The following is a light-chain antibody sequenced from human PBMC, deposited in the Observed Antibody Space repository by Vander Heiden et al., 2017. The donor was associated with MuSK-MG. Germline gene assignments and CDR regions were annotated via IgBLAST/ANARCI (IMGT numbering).Light chain of an antibody. V-gene: IGKV1-27*01. CDR2: GAS. CDR3: QQYDSVPRT. CDR1: QDISTF. Sequence: IQMTQSPSSLSASVGDRVTITCRASQDISTFLAWYQQRPGKIPLLLIYGASTLQSGVPPRFSGSGSGTDFTLTINNLQPEDVATYYCQQYDSVPRTFGQGTKVEI. J-gene: IGKJ1*01.